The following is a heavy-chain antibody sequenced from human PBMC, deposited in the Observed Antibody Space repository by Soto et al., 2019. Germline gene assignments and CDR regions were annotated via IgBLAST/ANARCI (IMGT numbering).Heavy chain of an antibody. CDR2: MNPNSGNT. D-gene: IGHD4-17*01. J-gene: IGHJ6*03. V-gene: IGHV1-8*01. Sequence: ASVKVSCKASGYTFTSYDINWVRQATGQGLEWMGWMNPNSGNTGYAQKFQGRVTMTRNTSISTAYMELSSLRSEDTAVYYCARAKIDYGDSYYYMYVWGKGTTVTVPS. CDR3: ARAKIDYGDSYYYMYV. CDR1: GYTFTSYD.